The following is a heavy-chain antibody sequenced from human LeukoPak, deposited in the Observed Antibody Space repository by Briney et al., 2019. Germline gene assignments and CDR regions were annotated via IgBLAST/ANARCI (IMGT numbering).Heavy chain of an antibody. Sequence: PSETLSLTCAVYGGSFSGYYWSWIRQPPGKGLEWIGYIYYSGSTNYNPSLKSRVTISVDTSKNQFSLKLSSVTAADTAVYYCASTPYYDILTGFTYYFDYWGQGTLVTVSS. CDR2: IYYSGST. D-gene: IGHD3-9*01. CDR1: GGSFSGYY. V-gene: IGHV4-59*01. CDR3: ASTPYYDILTGFTYYFDY. J-gene: IGHJ4*02.